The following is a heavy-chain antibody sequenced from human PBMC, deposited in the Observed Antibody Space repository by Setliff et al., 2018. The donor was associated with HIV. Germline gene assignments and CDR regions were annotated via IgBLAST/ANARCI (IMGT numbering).Heavy chain of an antibody. CDR1: GPSINIHY. Sequence: PSETMSLTCTVSGPSINIHYWSWIRQSPGKAFEWIGYIYSTGSTNYNPSLQSRVTISVDKSKSQLSQKLSSVTAADTAVYSCGENGYYSIDYWGQGTLVTVSS. CDR2: IYSTGST. CDR3: GENGYYSIDY. V-gene: IGHV4-59*11. J-gene: IGHJ4*02. D-gene: IGHD4-17*01.